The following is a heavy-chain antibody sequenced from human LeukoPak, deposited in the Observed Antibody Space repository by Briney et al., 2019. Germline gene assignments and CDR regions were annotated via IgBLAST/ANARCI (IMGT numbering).Heavy chain of an antibody. CDR3: AKRGVVIRAIIVVGFHKEAYYFDY. J-gene: IGHJ4*02. Sequence: GGSLRLSCAVSGITLSNYGMSWVRQAPGKGLEWVAGISDRGASTNYADSVKGRFTVSRDNPKNTLWLQMNSLRAEDTAVYFCAKRGVVIRAIIVVGFHKEAYYFDYWGQGTLVTVSS. V-gene: IGHV3-23*01. CDR2: ISDRGAST. CDR1: GITLSNYG. D-gene: IGHD2-15*01.